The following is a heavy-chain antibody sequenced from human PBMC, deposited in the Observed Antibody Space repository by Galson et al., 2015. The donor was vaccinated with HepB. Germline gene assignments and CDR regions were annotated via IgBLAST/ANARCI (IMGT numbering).Heavy chain of an antibody. Sequence: SVKVSCKASGYTFTNYGVSWVRQAPGQGLEWMGWISPYNGDTNYAQKLQGRVTMTTDTSTSTAYMELRSLRSDDTAVYYCAKDSMVRGLHWGQGTLVTVSS. V-gene: IGHV1-18*01. CDR1: GYTFTNYG. CDR3: AKDSMVRGLH. D-gene: IGHD3-10*01. CDR2: ISPYNGDT. J-gene: IGHJ4*02.